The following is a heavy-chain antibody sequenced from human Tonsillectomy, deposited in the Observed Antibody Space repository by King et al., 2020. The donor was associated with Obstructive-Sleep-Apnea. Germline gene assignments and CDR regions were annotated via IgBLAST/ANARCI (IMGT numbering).Heavy chain of an antibody. CDR2: ISYDGSNK. J-gene: IGHJ4*02. Sequence: VQLVESGGGVVQPGRSLRLSCAASGFTFSSYGMYWVRQAPGKGLEWVAGISYDGSNKYYADSVKGRFTISRDNSKNTLYLQMNSLRVEDTAVYYCAKGHYYGSGSYSDYWGQGTLVTVSS. D-gene: IGHD3-10*01. CDR1: GFTFSSYG. CDR3: AKGHYYGSGSYSDY. V-gene: IGHV3-30*18.